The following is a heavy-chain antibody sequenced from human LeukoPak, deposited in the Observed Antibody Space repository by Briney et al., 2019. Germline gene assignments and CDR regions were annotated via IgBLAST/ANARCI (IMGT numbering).Heavy chain of an antibody. D-gene: IGHD1-26*01. CDR2: INWNGGST. V-gene: IGHV3-20*04. Sequence: GGSLRLSCAASGFTFDDYGMSWVRQAPGKGLEWVSGINWNGGSTGYADSVKGRFTISRGNAKNSLYLQMNSLRAEDTALYYCARARGSYRGFYYFDYWGQGTLVTVSS. J-gene: IGHJ4*02. CDR1: GFTFDDYG. CDR3: ARARGSYRGFYYFDY.